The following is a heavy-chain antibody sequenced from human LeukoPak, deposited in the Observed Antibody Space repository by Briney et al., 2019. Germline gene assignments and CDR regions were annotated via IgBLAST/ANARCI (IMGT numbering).Heavy chain of an antibody. CDR2: TFYTGRT. V-gene: IGHV4-39*01. J-gene: IGHJ3*01. CDR1: GDSIISNIYW. D-gene: IGHD3/OR15-3a*01. Sequence: SETLSLTCTVSGDSIISNIYWWDWVRLPPGKGLEWIGATFYTGRTFYNPSLRSRVTISVDTSKNQFSLDLNSATAADTADYYCARRRHNFDFYNVWGQGTRVLVSS. CDR3: ARRRHNFDFYNV.